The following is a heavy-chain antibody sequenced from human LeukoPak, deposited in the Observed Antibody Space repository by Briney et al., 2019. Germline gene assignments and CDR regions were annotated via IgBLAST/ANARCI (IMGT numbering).Heavy chain of an antibody. CDR3: ARDLHYYYDSSGYYPDAFDI. CDR1: GYTFTGYY. Sequence: ASVKVSCKASGYTFTGYYMHWVRQAPGQGLEWMGWINPNSGGTNYAQKFQGRVTMTRDTSISTAYMELSRLRPDDTAVYYCARDLHYYYDSSGYYPDAFDIWGQGTMVTVSS. CDR2: INPNSGGT. J-gene: IGHJ3*02. D-gene: IGHD3-22*01. V-gene: IGHV1-2*02.